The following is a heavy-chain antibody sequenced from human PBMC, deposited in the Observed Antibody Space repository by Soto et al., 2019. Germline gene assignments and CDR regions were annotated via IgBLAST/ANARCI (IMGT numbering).Heavy chain of an antibody. V-gene: IGHV4-59*01. J-gene: IGHJ6*02. D-gene: IGHD6-13*01. CDR1: GGSISSYY. Sequence: SETLSLTCTVSGGSISSYYWSWIRQPPGKGLEWIGYIYYSGSTNYNPSLKSRVTISVDTSKNQFSLKLSSVTAADTAVYYCAYRGEQQGGGYYYYGMDVWGQGTTVTVSS. CDR3: AYRGEQQGGGYYYYGMDV. CDR2: IYYSGST.